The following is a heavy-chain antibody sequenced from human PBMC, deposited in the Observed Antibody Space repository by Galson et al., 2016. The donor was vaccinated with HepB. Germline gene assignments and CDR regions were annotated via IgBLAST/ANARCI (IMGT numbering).Heavy chain of an antibody. Sequence: SLRLSCAASGLTFSRFWMTWVRQAPGKGLEWVANINQDGSEKHYLDSERGRFTISRDNARKSLYLQMNSLRPDDTAVYYCAREDSSWYGYYGMDVWGQGTTVTVSS. V-gene: IGHV3-7*04. CDR2: INQDGSEK. D-gene: IGHD6-13*01. J-gene: IGHJ6*02. CDR3: AREDSSWYGYYGMDV. CDR1: GLTFSRFW.